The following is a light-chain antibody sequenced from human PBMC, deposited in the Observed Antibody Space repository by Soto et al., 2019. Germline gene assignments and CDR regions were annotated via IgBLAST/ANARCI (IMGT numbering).Light chain of an antibody. CDR1: QSISTY. CDR2: AAS. V-gene: IGKV1-39*01. CDR3: QQTYSMPLT. Sequence: DIQMTQSPSSLSASVGDRVTITCRASQSISTYLNWYQQKPGKAPKLLIYAASSLQSGVASSFIGSGSGTDFTLTINSLQPEDFATYFCQQTYSMPLTFGGGTKVEIK. J-gene: IGKJ4*01.